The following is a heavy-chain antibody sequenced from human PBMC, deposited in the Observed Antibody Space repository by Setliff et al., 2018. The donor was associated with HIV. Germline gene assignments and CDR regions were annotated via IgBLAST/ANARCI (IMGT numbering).Heavy chain of an antibody. CDR3: ARLGSGWSDSYYYAMDV. V-gene: IGHV1-18*01. J-gene: IGHJ6*02. CDR2: ISPYIGHT. D-gene: IGHD6-19*01. Sequence: ASVKVSCKASGYTFTTYGISWVRQAPGHGLEWMGWISPYIGHTNYAQDFQGRVTMTIDTSTSTAYMELRSLRSDDTAVYFCARLGSGWSDSYYYAMDVWGQGTTVTVSS. CDR1: GYTFTTYG.